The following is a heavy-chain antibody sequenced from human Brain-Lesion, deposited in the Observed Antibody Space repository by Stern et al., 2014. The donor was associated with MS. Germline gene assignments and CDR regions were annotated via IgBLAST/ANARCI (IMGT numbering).Heavy chain of an antibody. V-gene: IGHV1-2*02. Sequence: VQLVESGAEVKKPWASVKVSCKTSGYIFTGYYIHWVRQAPGQGLEWMAWINPNTGGKKYAQKFQGRVTMSRDTSISTAYVELSSLTSDDTAVYYCARDQRGITIFGVVTDYYYLGMDVWGQGTTVTVSS. J-gene: IGHJ6*02. CDR1: GYIFTGYY. CDR2: INPNTGGK. CDR3: ARDQRGITIFGVVTDYYYLGMDV. D-gene: IGHD3-3*01.